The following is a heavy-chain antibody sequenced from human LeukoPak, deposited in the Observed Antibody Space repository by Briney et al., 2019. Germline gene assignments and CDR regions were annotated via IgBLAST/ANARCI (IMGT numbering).Heavy chain of an antibody. V-gene: IGHV4-38-2*02. CDR1: GYSISSGYY. J-gene: IGHJ3*02. D-gene: IGHD3-10*01. Sequence: SETLSLTCTVSGYSISSGYYWGWIRQPPGKGLEWIGSIYYSGSTYYNPSLKSRVTISVDTSKNQFSLKLSSVTAADTAVYYCARVERFGYAFDIWGQGTMVTVSS. CDR3: ARVERFGYAFDI. CDR2: IYYSGST.